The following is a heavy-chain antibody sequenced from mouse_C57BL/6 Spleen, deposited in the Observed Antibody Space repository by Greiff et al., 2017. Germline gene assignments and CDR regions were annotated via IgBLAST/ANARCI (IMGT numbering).Heavy chain of an antibody. CDR1: GYAFSSYW. Sequence: QVQLQQSGAELVKPGASVKISCKASGYAFSSYWMNWVKQRPGKGLEWNGQIYPGDGDTYYNGKFKGKATLTAEQSSSTAYMQLSSLSSEDCAVCFCARPPCGGFAYWGQGSLVTVSA. V-gene: IGHV1-80*01. CDR3: ARPPCGGFAY. J-gene: IGHJ3*01. CDR2: IYPGDGDT.